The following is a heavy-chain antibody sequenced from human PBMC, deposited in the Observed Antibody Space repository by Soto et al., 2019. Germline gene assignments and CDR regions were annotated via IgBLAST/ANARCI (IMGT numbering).Heavy chain of an antibody. Sequence: PSETLSLTCSVSGDSISNNNYYWGWIRQPPGKALEWIGSIHYSGSTYYNPSLKSRVTISADTTKTQFSLKLSSVTAADTAVYYCARQGITMIVVVVTDNWFDPCGQGTLVTASS. CDR3: ARQGITMIVVVVTDNWFDP. J-gene: IGHJ5*02. V-gene: IGHV4-39*01. CDR2: IHYSGST. D-gene: IGHD3-22*01. CDR1: GDSISNNNYY.